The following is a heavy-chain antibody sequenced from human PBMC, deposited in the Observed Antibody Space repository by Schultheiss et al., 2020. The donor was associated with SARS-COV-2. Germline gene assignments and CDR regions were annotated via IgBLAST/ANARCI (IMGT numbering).Heavy chain of an antibody. J-gene: IGHJ5*02. D-gene: IGHD3-10*01. CDR2: INHSGST. CDR3: ARGVLLWPFDP. CDR1: GGSISSSSYY. V-gene: IGHV4-39*07. Sequence: SETLSLTCTVSGGSISSSSYYWSWIRQPPGKGLEWIGEINHSGSTNYNPSLKSRVTISVDTSKNQFSLKLSSVTAADTAVYYCARGVLLWPFDPWGQGTLVTVSS.